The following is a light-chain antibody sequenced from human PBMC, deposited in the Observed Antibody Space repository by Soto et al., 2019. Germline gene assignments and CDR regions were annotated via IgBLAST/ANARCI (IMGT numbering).Light chain of an antibody. J-gene: IGLJ1*01. CDR3: SSYTGSSTPYV. CDR2: EVS. CDR1: SSDVGGYNY. Sequence: QSALTQPASVSGSPGQSITISCTGTSSDVGGYNYVSWYQQHPGKAPKLMIYEVSNRTSGVSNRFSGSKSGNTASLTISGLQAEYEADYYCSSYTGSSTPYVFGTGTKLTVL. V-gene: IGLV2-14*01.